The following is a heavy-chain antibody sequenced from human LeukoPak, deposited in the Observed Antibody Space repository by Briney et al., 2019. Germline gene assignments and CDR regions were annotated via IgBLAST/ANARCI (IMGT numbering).Heavy chain of an antibody. CDR2: IFYSGST. Sequence: SETLSLTCTVSGCSISSSSYYWGWIRQPPGKGLERIGNIFYSGSTCYNSSLKSRVTMSVDTSKNQFSLKLSSVTAADTAVYYCARLWAEVYYYDSNGYYYFDYWGQGTLVTVSS. V-gene: IGHV4-39*01. D-gene: IGHD3-22*01. CDR1: GCSISSSSYY. J-gene: IGHJ4*02. CDR3: ARLWAEVYYYDSNGYYYFDY.